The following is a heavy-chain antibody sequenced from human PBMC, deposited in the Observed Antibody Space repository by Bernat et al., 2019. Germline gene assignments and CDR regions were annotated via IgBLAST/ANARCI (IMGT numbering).Heavy chain of an antibody. J-gene: IGHJ4*02. Sequence: GYTFTSYGISWVRQAPGQGLEWMGWISAYNGNTNYAQKLQGRVTMTTETSTSTAYMELRSLRSDDTAVYYCARAADHGVWELLGGYDYWGQ. V-gene: IGHV1-18*01. D-gene: IGHD1-26*01. CDR1: GYTFTSYG. CDR3: ARAADHGVWELLGGYDY. CDR2: ISAYNGNT.